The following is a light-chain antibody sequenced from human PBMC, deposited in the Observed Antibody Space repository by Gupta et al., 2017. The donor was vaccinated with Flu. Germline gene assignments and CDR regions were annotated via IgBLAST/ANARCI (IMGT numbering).Light chain of an antibody. CDR3: QQDNGSCT. CDR2: GAS. CDR1: QSVGRNY. V-gene: IGKV3-20*01. Sequence: EIVLTQSPGTLSLSPGERATLSCRASQSVGRNYLAWYQQKPGQAPRLLIYGASSRATGIPDRFSGSGSGTDFTLTISRLEPEDFAVYYCQQDNGSCTFGQGTKVDIK. J-gene: IGKJ3*01.